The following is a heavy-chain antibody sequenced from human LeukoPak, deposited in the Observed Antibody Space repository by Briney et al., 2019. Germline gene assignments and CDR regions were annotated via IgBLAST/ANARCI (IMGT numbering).Heavy chain of an antibody. CDR2: FVGGDTT. D-gene: IGHD3-3*01. J-gene: IGHJ4*02. CDR1: GFTFNNYA. CDR3: AKQARYSNFWSGYLYYFDS. Sequence: GGSLRLSCAASGFTFNNYAASWVRQAPGKGLEWVSAFVGGDTTYYADSVKGRFTISGDNSRNTLYLQMNTLRAEDTAVYYCAKQARYSNFWSGYLYYFDSWGQGTLVTVSS. V-gene: IGHV3-23*01.